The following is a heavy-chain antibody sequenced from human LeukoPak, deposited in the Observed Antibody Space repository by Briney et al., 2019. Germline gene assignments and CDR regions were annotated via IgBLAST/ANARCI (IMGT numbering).Heavy chain of an antibody. CDR1: GGSISSYY. CDR3: ARGRRERYYYDTSGSFDY. V-gene: IGHV4-59*12. D-gene: IGHD3-22*01. J-gene: IGHJ4*02. Sequence: SGTLSLTCTVSGGSISSYYWSWIRQPPGKGLEWIGYIYYSGSTNYNPSLRSRVTISVDTSKNQFSLKLSSVTAADTAVYYCARGRRERYYYDTSGSFDYWGQGTLVTVSS. CDR2: IYYSGST.